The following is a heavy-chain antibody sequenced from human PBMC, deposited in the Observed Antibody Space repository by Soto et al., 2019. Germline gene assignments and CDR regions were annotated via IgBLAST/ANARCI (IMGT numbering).Heavy chain of an antibody. V-gene: IGHV1-58*01. CDR2: IVVGSGNT. CDR3: ARVSGSYYYGMDV. Sequence: SSRATGITFTSYPVLLVRQVRGQRLEWIGWIVVGSGNTNYAQKFQERVNITRDMSTSTAYMELSSLRFEDIAVYYCARVSGSYYYGMDVWGQGTTVTVSS. D-gene: IGHD1-26*01. CDR1: GITFTSYP. J-gene: IGHJ6*01.